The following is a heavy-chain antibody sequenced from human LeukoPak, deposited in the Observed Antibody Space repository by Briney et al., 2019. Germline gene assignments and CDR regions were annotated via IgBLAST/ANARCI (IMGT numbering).Heavy chain of an antibody. CDR1: VYTFTND. Sequence: ASVKVACKASVYTFTNDINWMRQATGQGLEWMGLMNAKSVNTGYSQKFQGGVTMTRNTAMSTAYMELSRLRSEDTAVYYCARVPEIGYCDGRGGSCYRFEEWGQGTLATVSS. V-gene: IGHV1-8*01. D-gene: IGHD2-15*01. CDR2: MNAKSVNT. CDR3: ARVPEIGYCDGRGGSCYRFEE. J-gene: IGHJ4*02.